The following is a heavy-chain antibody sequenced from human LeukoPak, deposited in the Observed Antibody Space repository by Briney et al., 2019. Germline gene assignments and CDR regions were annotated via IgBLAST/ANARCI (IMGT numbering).Heavy chain of an antibody. Sequence: PGGSLRLSCAASGFTFSSHWMHWVRQAPGKGLVWVSCINNDGSTTRYADSVKGRFTISRDNAESTLYLQMNSLRAEDRAVYYCVRPIISCSSTSCYAYAFDIWGQGTKVTVSS. CDR1: GFTFSSHW. J-gene: IGHJ3*02. V-gene: IGHV3-74*01. CDR3: VRPIISCSSTSCYAYAFDI. CDR2: INNDGSTT. D-gene: IGHD2-2*01.